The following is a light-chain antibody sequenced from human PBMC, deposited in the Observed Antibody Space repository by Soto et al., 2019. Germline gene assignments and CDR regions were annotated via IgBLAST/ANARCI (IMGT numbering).Light chain of an antibody. CDR2: KTS. Sequence: DIQMTQSPATLSVSAGDRVTLTCRASQSISSWVAWYQQKLGQAPRLLIYKTSSLESGIPARFSGSGSGTEFTLTISSLQSEDVATYYCQKYNSYPLTFGQGTKVDNK. J-gene: IGKJ1*01. V-gene: IGKV1-5*03. CDR3: QKYNSYPLT. CDR1: QSISSW.